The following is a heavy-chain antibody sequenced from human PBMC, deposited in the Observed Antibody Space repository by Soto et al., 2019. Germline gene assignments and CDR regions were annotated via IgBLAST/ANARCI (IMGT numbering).Heavy chain of an antibody. D-gene: IGHD3-9*01. V-gene: IGHV4-39*01. Sequence: QLQLQESGPGLVKPSETLSLTCTVSGGSISSSSYYWGWIRQPPGKGLEWIGSIYYSGSTYYNPSLKSRVTISVDTSKNQFSLKLSSVTAADTAVYYCARHPPYYVILALVPYYFDYWGQGTLVTVSS. CDR3: ARHPPYYVILALVPYYFDY. CDR2: IYYSGST. J-gene: IGHJ4*02. CDR1: GGSISSSSYY.